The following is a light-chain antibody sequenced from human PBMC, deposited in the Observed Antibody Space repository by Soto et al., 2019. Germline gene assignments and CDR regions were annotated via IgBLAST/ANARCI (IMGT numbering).Light chain of an antibody. V-gene: IGLV2-8*01. CDR1: SSDY. J-gene: IGLJ2*01. CDR2: EVI. CDR3: TSYAGNNNLV. Sequence: QSALTQPPSASGSPGQSVTISCTGTSSDYVSWYQQHPGKAPKLLIYEVIKRPSGVPDRFSGSKSGNTASLTVSGLQAEDEADYPCTSYAGNNNLVFGGGTKLTVL.